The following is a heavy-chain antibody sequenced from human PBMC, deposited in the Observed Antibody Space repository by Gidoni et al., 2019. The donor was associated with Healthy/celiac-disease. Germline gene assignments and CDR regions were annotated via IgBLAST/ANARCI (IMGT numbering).Heavy chain of an antibody. D-gene: IGHD2-21*02. CDR2: IYYSGST. Sequence: QLQLQESGPGLVKPSETLSLTCTVSGGSISSSSYYWGWIRQPPGKGLEWIGSIYYSGSTYYNPSLKSRVTISVDTSKNQFSLKLSSVTAADTAVYYCARQAPIVVVTAPPDDYWGQGTLVTVSS. CDR3: ARQAPIVVVTAPPDDY. V-gene: IGHV4-39*01. CDR1: GGSISSSSYY. J-gene: IGHJ4*02.